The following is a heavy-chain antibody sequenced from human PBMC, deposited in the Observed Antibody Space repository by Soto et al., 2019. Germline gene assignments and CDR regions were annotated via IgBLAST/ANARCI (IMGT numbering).Heavy chain of an antibody. CDR3: ARDHGAYSSSYLFDY. CDR1: GFTFSSYG. V-gene: IGHV3-33*01. CDR2: IWYDGSNK. Sequence: GGSLRLSCAASGFTFSSYGMHWVRQAPGKGLEWVAVIWYDGSNKYYADSVKGRFTISRDNSKNTLYLQMNSLRAEDTAVYYCARDHGAYSSSYLFDYWGQGTLVTVSS. J-gene: IGHJ4*02. D-gene: IGHD6-6*01.